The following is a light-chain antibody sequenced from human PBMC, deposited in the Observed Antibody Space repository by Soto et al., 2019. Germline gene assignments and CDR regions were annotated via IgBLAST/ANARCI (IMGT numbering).Light chain of an antibody. J-gene: IGKJ2*02. CDR3: QHYNTWPPGT. Sequence: DIVMTLSPAALSVSPGEGATLSCRASQSVGGSEAWYQQKPGQAPRFLMYGASTGAAGVPARFSGSGSGTEVSLTISSLQSEDFAVYYRQHYNTWPPGTFGQGTKLEIK. CDR1: QSVGGS. V-gene: IGKV3-15*01. CDR2: GAS.